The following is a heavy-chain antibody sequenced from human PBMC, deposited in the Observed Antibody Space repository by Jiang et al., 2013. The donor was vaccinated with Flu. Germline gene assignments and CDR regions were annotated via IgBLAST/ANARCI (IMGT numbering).Heavy chain of an antibody. CDR3: ARDQGGIVVDGDWYFDL. Sequence: CKASGGTFSSYAISWVRQAPGQGLEWMGGIIPIFGTANYAQKFQGRVTITADKSTSTAYMELSSLRSEDTAVYYCARDQGGIVVDGDWYFDLVGPWPPWSLSPQ. V-gene: IGHV1-69*06. D-gene: IGHD3-22*01. CDR2: IIPIFGTA. CDR1: GGTFSSYA. J-gene: IGHJ2*01.